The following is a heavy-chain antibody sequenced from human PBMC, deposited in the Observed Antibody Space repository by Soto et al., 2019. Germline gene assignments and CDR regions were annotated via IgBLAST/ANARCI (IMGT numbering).Heavy chain of an antibody. Sequence: SDTLSLTCAVYGGSFSGYYWSWIRHPPGKGLEWIGEINHSGSTNYNPSLKSRVTISVDTSKNQFSLKLSSVTAADTAVYYCARAENIAAAGTGWFDPWGQGTLVTVS. J-gene: IGHJ5*02. CDR3: ARAENIAAAGTGWFDP. CDR1: GGSFSGYY. D-gene: IGHD6-13*01. CDR2: INHSGST. V-gene: IGHV4-34*01.